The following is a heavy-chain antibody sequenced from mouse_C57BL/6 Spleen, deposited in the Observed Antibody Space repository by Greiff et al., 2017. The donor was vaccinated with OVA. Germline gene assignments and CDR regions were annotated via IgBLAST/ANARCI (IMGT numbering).Heavy chain of an antibody. CDR2: IDPEDGET. Sequence: EVQRVESGAELVKPGASVKLSCTASGFNIKDYYMHWVKQRTEQGLEWIGRIDPEDGETKYAPKFQGKATITADTSSNTAYLQLSSLTSEDTAVYYCARLYGSSDWYFDVWGTGTTVTVSS. J-gene: IGHJ1*03. V-gene: IGHV14-2*01. CDR1: GFNIKDYY. D-gene: IGHD1-1*01. CDR3: ARLYGSSDWYFDV.